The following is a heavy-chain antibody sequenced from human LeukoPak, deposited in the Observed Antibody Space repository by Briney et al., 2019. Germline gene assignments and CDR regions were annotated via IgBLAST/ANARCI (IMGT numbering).Heavy chain of an antibody. V-gene: IGHV4-31*03. Sequence: SETLSLTCTVSGSSISSGGEYWSWLRHLPGKGLEWIGYVYYSGSTYYNPSLESRITMSVDTTENQFSLKLTSVTAADTAVYYCAREKTAYYYDRSGFSEGAFDVWGQGTMVTVSS. CDR3: AREKTAYYYDRSGFSEGAFDV. J-gene: IGHJ3*01. CDR2: VYYSGST. D-gene: IGHD3-22*01. CDR1: GSSISSGGEY.